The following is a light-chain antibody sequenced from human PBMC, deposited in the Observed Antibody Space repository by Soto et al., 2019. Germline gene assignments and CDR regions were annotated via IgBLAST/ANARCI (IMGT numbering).Light chain of an antibody. V-gene: IGLV1-44*01. CDR1: NSNIGSNT. CDR3: AAWDDSLNGRV. J-gene: IGLJ1*01. Sequence: VLTQPPSASGTPGQRVTISCSGSNSNIGSNTVNWYQQLPGTAPKLLIYYDNLRPSGVPDRISGSKSGTSASLAISGLQSDDEADYYCAAWDDSLNGRVFGTGTKVTVL. CDR2: YDN.